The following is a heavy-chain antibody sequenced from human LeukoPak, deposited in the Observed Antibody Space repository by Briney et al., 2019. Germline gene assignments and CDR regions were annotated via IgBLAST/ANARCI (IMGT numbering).Heavy chain of an antibody. J-gene: IGHJ4*02. D-gene: IGHD2-21*01. Sequence: SETLSLTCIVSGDSISTDHWSWIRQSPGKGLEWIGYINYSGNYEYNPSLKSRVTISVDRSKNQVSLKMRSVTAADTAVYYCARLDCISDTCYNYWALGALVTVSS. CDR3: ARLDCISDTCYNY. CDR2: INYSGNY. V-gene: IGHV4-59*08. CDR1: GDSISTDH.